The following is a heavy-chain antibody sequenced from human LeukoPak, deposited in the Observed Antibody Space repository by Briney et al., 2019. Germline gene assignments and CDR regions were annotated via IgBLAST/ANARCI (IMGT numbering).Heavy chain of an antibody. CDR1: GGSFSGYY. J-gene: IGHJ4*02. V-gene: IGHV4-34*01. CDR3: ARHYRDILTGYRDY. D-gene: IGHD3-9*01. Sequence: SETLSLTCAVYGGSFSGYYWSWIRQPPGKGLEWIGSIYYSGSTYYNPSLKSRVTISVDTSKNQFSLKLSSVTAADTAVYYCARHYRDILTGYRDYWGQGTLVTVPS. CDR2: IYYSGST.